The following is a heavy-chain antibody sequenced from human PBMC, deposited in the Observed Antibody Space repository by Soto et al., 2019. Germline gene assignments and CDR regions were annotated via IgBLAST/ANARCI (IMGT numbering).Heavy chain of an antibody. J-gene: IGHJ4*01. CDR2: ISPYNDAT. D-gene: IGHD3-22*01. V-gene: IGHV1-18*01. CDR1: GHTLWNFG. Sequence: ASVKVSCKTSGHTLWNFGISWVRQAPGQGLEWMGWISPYNDATNYAQKFQGRVTMTTDTSTSTVYMELSSLRSEDTAVYYCARDPYDSSGYYNLYYLDYWG. CDR3: ARDPYDSSGYYNLYYLDY.